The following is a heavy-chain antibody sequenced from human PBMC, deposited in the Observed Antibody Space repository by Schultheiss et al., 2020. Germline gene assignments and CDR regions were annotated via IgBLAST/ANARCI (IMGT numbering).Heavy chain of an antibody. CDR1: GGSIRATNW. D-gene: IGHD5-12*01. J-gene: IGHJ6*02. V-gene: IGHV4-4*02. CDR2: IHHSGST. CDR3: ARETVATIGNHYGMDV. Sequence: SATMALTCAVSGGSIRATNWWSWVRQSPGKGLEWIGEIHHSGSTNYNPSLKSRVTISVDKSKNQFSLKLSSVTAADTAVYYCARETVATIGNHYGMDVWGQGTTVTVSS.